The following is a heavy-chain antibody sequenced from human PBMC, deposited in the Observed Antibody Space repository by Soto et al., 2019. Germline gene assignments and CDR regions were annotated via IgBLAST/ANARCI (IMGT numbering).Heavy chain of an antibody. CDR3: AKDPRGGPYYYDSSGYLDY. J-gene: IGHJ4*02. D-gene: IGHD3-22*01. CDR2: ISYDGSNK. V-gene: IGHV3-30*18. Sequence: GSLRLSCAASGFTFSSYGMHWVRQAPGKGLEWVAVISYDGSNKYYADSVKGRFTISRDNSKNTLYLQMNSLRAEDTAVYYCAKDPRGGPYYYDSSGYLDYWGQGT. CDR1: GFTFSSYG.